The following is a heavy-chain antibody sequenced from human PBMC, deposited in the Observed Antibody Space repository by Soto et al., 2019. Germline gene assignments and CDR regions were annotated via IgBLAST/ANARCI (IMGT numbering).Heavy chain of an antibody. V-gene: IGHV3-30*18. CDR2: ISYDGSNK. Sequence: GGSLRLSCAASGFTFSSYGMHWVRQAPGKGLEWVAVISYDGSNKYYADSVKGRFTISRDNSKNTLYLQMNSLRAEDTAVYYCAKEEYYDSSGRGHYYYGMDVWGQETTVTVSS. J-gene: IGHJ6*02. D-gene: IGHD3-22*01. CDR3: AKEEYYDSSGRGHYYYGMDV. CDR1: GFTFSSYG.